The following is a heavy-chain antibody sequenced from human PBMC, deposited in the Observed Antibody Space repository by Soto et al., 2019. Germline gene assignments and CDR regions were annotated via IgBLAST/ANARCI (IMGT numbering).Heavy chain of an antibody. CDR3: ARVLGSGYYTYYYGMDV. J-gene: IGHJ6*02. D-gene: IGHD3-3*01. CDR2: IIPIFGTA. Sequence: SVKVSCKASGGTFSSYAISWVRQAPGQGLEWMGGIIPIFGTANYAQKFQGRVTITADKSTSTAYMELSSLRSEDTAVYYCARVLGSGYYTYYYGMDVWGQGTTVTVSS. CDR1: GGTFSSYA. V-gene: IGHV1-69*06.